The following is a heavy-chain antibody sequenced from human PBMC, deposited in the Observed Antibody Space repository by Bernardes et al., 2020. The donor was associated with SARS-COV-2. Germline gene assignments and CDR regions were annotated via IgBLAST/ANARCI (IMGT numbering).Heavy chain of an antibody. Sequence: ASVKVSCKASGYTFTSYGISWVRQAPGQGLEWMGWISAYNGNTNYAQKLQGRVTMTTDTSTSTAYMELRSLRSDDTAVYYCARGGIAAARGIYYYYYGMDGWGQGTTVTVSS. J-gene: IGHJ6*02. D-gene: IGHD6-13*01. CDR1: GYTFTSYG. CDR3: ARGGIAAARGIYYYYYGMDG. V-gene: IGHV1-18*01. CDR2: ISAYNGNT.